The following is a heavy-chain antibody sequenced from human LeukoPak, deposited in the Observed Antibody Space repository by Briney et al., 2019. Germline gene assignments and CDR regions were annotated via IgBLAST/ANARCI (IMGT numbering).Heavy chain of an antibody. V-gene: IGHV3-48*04. D-gene: IGHD3-22*01. CDR1: GFTFIIYS. J-gene: IGHJ4*02. Sequence: GGSLRLSCAASGFTFIIYSMNWGRAPPGQGLAWVFYISSSSSTIYYADSVKGRFTISRDNAKNSLYLQMNSLRAEDTAVYYCARDVYYYDSSGYAHWGQGTLVTVSS. CDR3: ARDVYYYDSSGYAH. CDR2: ISSSSSTI.